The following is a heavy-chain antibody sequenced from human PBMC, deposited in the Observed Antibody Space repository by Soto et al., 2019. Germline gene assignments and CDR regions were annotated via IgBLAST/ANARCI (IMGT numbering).Heavy chain of an antibody. CDR1: GXTFDDYS. Sequence: GSLRLSCAASGXTFDDYSMHWVRQAPGKGLELVSLISWDGGRTYYADSVRCRFIVSRDSSKNSLYLQMSSLRVEDTALYYCEKDVCSGSTTSCYTRLDFWGQGALVTVS. CDR3: EKDVCSGSTTSCYTRLDF. V-gene: IGHV3-43D*04. D-gene: IGHD2-2*02. J-gene: IGHJ4*02. CDR2: ISWDGGRT.